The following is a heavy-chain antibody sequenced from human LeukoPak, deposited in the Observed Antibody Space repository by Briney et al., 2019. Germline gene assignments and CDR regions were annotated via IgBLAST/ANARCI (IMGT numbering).Heavy chain of an antibody. CDR3: ARVVDHDYGDYYLDY. Sequence: YPGGSLRLSCAASGFTVSSNDMSWVRQAPGKGLECISVIYSGGSTDYADSVKGRLTISRDNSKNTLYLQMNSLRAEDTAVYYCARVVDHDYGDYYLDYWGQGTLVTVSS. CDR1: GFTVSSND. D-gene: IGHD4-17*01. CDR2: IYSGGST. V-gene: IGHV3-53*01. J-gene: IGHJ4*02.